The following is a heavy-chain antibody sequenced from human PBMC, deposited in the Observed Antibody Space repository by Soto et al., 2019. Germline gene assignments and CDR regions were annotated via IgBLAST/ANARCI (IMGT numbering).Heavy chain of an antibody. Sequence: XXTLSLPFTVSGGSISSGDYYWSFIRQPPGKGLEWIGYIYYSGSTNYNPSLKSRVTISVDTSKNQFSLKLSSVTAADTAVYYCARGSYYGSGSYYSYWGQGTLVTVSS. J-gene: IGHJ4*02. CDR1: GGSISSGDYY. V-gene: IGHV4-61*08. D-gene: IGHD3-10*01. CDR3: ARGSYYGSGSYYSY. CDR2: IYYSGST.